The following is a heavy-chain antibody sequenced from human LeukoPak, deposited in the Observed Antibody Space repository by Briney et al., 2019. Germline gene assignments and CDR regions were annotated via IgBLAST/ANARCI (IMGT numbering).Heavy chain of an antibody. J-gene: IGHJ5*02. CDR1: GYTFTGYY. Sequence: ASVKVSCKASGYTFTGYYMHWVRQAPGQGLEWMGWINPNSGGTNYAQKFQGRVTMTRDTSISTAYMELSRLRSDDTAVYYCARVTYGSGSYYNADYWFDPWGQGTLVTVSS. D-gene: IGHD3-10*01. V-gene: IGHV1-2*02. CDR2: INPNSGGT. CDR3: ARVTYGSGSYYNADYWFDP.